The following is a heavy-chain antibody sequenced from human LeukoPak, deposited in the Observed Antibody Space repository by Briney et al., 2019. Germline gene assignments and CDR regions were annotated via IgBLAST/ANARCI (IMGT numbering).Heavy chain of an antibody. D-gene: IGHD3-9*01. CDR3: ARSPSLRYFNWLVDY. CDR1: GGTFSSYA. V-gene: IGHV1-69*13. CDR2: IIPIFGTA. Sequence: ASVKVSCKASGGTFSSYAISWVRQAPGQGLEWMGGIIPIFGTANYARKFQGRVTITADESTSTAYMELSSLRSEDTAVYYCARSPSLRYFNWLVDYWGQGTLVTVSS. J-gene: IGHJ4*02.